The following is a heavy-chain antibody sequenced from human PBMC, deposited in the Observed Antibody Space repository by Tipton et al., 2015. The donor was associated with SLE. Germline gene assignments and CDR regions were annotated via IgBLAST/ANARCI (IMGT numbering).Heavy chain of an antibody. CDR3: ARSNNALRYCATTSCYPIDY. CDR2: VSPNSGGP. CDR1: GYTFTAYY. J-gene: IGHJ4*02. D-gene: IGHD2-2*01. V-gene: IGHV1-2*06. Sequence: QSGPEVKKPGASVKVSCKASGYTFTAYYIHWVRQAPGQGREWMGRVSPNSGGPNYAQKFQGRVTMTRDTSISTAYMELSTLGSDDTAVYYCARSNNALRYCATTSCYPIDYWGQGTLVTVSS.